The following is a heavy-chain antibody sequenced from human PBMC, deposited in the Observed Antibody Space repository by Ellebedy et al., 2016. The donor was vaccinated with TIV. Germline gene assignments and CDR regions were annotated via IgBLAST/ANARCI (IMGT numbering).Heavy chain of an antibody. CDR2: ISYCGSNK. V-gene: IGHV3-30-3*01. Sequence: GESLKISCAASGYTFSSYAMHCVRQPPGKGLGRVAVISYCGSNKYYADSVKGRFTHARDNSKNTLYLQMNSLRAEDTAVYYCARGRVLDILTGYQLHYYGMDVWGQGTTVTVSS. CDR1: GYTFSSYA. J-gene: IGHJ6*02. CDR3: ARGRVLDILTGYQLHYYGMDV. D-gene: IGHD3-9*01.